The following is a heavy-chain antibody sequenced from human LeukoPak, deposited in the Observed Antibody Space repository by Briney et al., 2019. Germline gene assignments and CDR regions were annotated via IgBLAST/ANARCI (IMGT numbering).Heavy chain of an antibody. CDR2: IIPIFGTA. CDR1: GGTFSSYA. D-gene: IGHD3-3*01. V-gene: IGHV1-69*13. Sequence: GASVKVSCKASGGTFSSYAISWVRQAPGQGLEWMGGIIPIFGTANYAQKFQGRVTITADESTSTAYMELSSLRSEDTAVYYCARGSSGILGALDYWGQGTLVTVSS. CDR3: ARGSSGILGALDY. J-gene: IGHJ4*02.